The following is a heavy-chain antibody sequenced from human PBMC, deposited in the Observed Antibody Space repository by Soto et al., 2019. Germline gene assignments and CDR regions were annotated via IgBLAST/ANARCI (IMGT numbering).Heavy chain of an antibody. CDR3: ARVGRSVQVAGTLAS. V-gene: IGHV4-59*01. J-gene: IGHJ5*02. CDR2: VYSGGST. Sequence: PSDNLSLTCIFSGGSINNFYWSWILQPPGKGLEWIGYVYSGGSTKYNPSLKSQVTISVDTSKNQFSLKLTSVTAADTAVYYCARVGRSVQVAGTLASWGQGTLVT. CDR1: GGSINNFY. D-gene: IGHD6-19*01.